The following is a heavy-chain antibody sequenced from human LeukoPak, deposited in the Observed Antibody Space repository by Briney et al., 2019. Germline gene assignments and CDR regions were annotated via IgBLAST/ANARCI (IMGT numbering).Heavy chain of an antibody. CDR1: GFTFSSFE. Sequence: GGSLRLSCAASGFTFSSFEMSWVRQAPGKGLEWVSAISGSGGSAYYADSVKGRFTISRDNSRNSLSLQMNSLRAEDTALYYCAKTGYSSGWYRIWDYWGQGTLVTISS. V-gene: IGHV3-23*01. CDR2: ISGSGGSA. CDR3: AKTGYSSGWYRIWDY. D-gene: IGHD6-19*01. J-gene: IGHJ4*02.